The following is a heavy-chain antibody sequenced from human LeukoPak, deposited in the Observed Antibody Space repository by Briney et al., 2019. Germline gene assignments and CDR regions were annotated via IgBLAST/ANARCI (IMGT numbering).Heavy chain of an antibody. D-gene: IGHD3-10*01. J-gene: IGHJ4*02. CDR1: GGSFSGYY. CDR3: ARDAKYYYGSRTYFFFEY. Sequence: SETLSLTCAVYGGSFSGYYWSWIRQPPGKGLEWIGEINHSGSTNYNPSLKSRVTMSVDTSKNQFSLKLNSATAADTAIYYCARDAKYYYGSRTYFFFEYWGQGTPLSVSS. CDR2: INHSGST. V-gene: IGHV4-34*01.